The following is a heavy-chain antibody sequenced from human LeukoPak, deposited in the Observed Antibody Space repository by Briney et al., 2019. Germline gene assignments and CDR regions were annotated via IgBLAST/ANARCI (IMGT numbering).Heavy chain of an antibody. D-gene: IGHD2-2*01. Sequence: GGSLRLSCAASGFSVSGYYMSWVRQTPEKGLEWVSVTWTAGGTNYADSVEGRFTVSRDNSKNTLFLQMNSLRAEDTAVYYCAREGVVPAIGFDYWGQGTLVTVSS. V-gene: IGHV3-66*01. CDR1: GFSVSGYY. CDR2: TWTAGGT. CDR3: AREGVVPAIGFDY. J-gene: IGHJ4*02.